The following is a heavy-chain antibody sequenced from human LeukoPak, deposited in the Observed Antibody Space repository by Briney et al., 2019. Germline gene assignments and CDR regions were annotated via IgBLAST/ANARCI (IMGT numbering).Heavy chain of an antibody. CDR2: IKQDGSKL. V-gene: IGHV3-7*01. CDR1: GFTLSNYW. J-gene: IGHJ4*02. CDR3: AKDRASTTVTTLDY. D-gene: IGHD4-17*01. Sequence: GGSLRLSCAASGFTLSNYWMSWVRQAPGKGLEWVANIKQDGSKLSYVDSVKGRFTISRDNSKNTLYLQMNSLRAEDTAVYYCAKDRASTTVTTLDYWGQGTLVTVSS.